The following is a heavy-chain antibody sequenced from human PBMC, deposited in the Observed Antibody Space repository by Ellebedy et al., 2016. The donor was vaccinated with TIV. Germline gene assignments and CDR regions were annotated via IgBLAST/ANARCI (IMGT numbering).Heavy chain of an antibody. V-gene: IGHV3-15*01. CDR2: IRKTIDGGLT. CDR1: GFTFSNAW. D-gene: IGHD3-16*01. Sequence: GGSLRLSXAVSGFTFSNAWMSWVRQAPGKGLEWVGRIRKTIDGGLTEYAAPVKGRFTISRDDSQNTLYLQMNSLKTEDTAVYYCLGNDHGDYWGQGTLVTVAS. CDR3: LGNDHGDY. J-gene: IGHJ4*02.